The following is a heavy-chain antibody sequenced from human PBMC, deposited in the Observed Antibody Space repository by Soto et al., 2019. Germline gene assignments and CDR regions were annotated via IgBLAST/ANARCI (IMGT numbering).Heavy chain of an antibody. V-gene: IGHV4-31*03. CDR1: GGSISSGGYY. Sequence: SETLSLTCTVSGGSISSGGYYWSWIRQHPGKGLEWIGYIYYSGSTYYNPSLKSRVTISVDTSKNQFSLKLSSVTAADTAVYYCARLNEDIVVVVAATDFIDPGAFDIWGQGTMVTVSS. J-gene: IGHJ3*02. CDR2: IYYSGST. D-gene: IGHD2-15*01. CDR3: ARLNEDIVVVVAATDFIDPGAFDI.